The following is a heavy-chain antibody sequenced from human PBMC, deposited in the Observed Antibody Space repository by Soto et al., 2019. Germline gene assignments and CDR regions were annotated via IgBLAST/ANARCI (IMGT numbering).Heavy chain of an antibody. V-gene: IGHV3-23*01. CDR3: AKVPVDYYDCSGYYYYFDY. D-gene: IGHD3-22*01. CDR2: ISGSGGST. J-gene: IGHJ4*02. Sequence: EVQLLESGGGLVQPGGSLRLSCAASGFTFSSYAMSWVRQAPGKGLEWVSAISGSGGSTYYADSVKGRFTISRDNSKNTLYLQMYSLRAEDTAVYYCAKVPVDYYDCSGYYYYFDYWGQGTLVTVSS. CDR1: GFTFSSYA.